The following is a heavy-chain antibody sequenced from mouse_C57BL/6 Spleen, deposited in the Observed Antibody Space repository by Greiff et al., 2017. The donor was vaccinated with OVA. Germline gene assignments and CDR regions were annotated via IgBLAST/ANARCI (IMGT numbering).Heavy chain of an antibody. J-gene: IGHJ2*01. CDR1: GYAFTNYL. CDR3: ARAITTVVHFDY. V-gene: IGHV1-54*01. D-gene: IGHD1-1*01. Sequence: QVQLQQSGAELVRPGTSVKVSCKASGYAFTNYLIEWVKQRPGQGLEWIGVINPGSGGTNYNEKFKGKATLTADKSSSTAYMQLSSLTSEDSAVYYCARAITTVVHFDYWGQGTTLTVSS. CDR2: INPGSGGT.